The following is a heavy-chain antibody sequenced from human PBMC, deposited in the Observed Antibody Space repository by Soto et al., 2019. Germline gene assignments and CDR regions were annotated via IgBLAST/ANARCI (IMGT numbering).Heavy chain of an antibody. CDR1: GGSISTSNW. Sequence: QVQLPESGPGLVKPSGTLSLTCAVSGGSISTSNWWSWVRQPPGKGLEWMGEVYRAGSTNYNPSLESRLTVSVDKSKNQFSLKLTSVTAADTAVYYCARARATIAAAAIFDCWGQGTLVTVSS. CDR3: ARARATIAAAAIFDC. V-gene: IGHV4-4*02. D-gene: IGHD6-13*01. CDR2: VYRAGST. J-gene: IGHJ4*02.